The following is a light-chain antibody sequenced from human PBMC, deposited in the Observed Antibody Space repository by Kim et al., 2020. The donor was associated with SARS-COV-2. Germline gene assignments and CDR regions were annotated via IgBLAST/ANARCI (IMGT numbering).Light chain of an antibody. J-gene: IGLJ1*01. CDR2: DVT. Sequence: GQSITIPCTGTSSDVGAYNHVSWYQRHPGKAPKVMIYDVTNRPSGVSNRFYGSKSGNTASLTISGLQAEDEADYYCSSYTTSSTLVFGTGTKVTVL. CDR3: SSYTTSSTLV. V-gene: IGLV2-14*03. CDR1: SSDVGAYNH.